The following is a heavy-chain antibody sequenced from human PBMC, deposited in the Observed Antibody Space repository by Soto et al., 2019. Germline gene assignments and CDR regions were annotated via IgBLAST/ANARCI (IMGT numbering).Heavy chain of an antibody. CDR1: GGSISSGGYY. CDR2: IYYGGST. D-gene: IGHD2-2*01. V-gene: IGHV4-31*03. Sequence: PSETLSLTCTVSGGSISSGGYYWSWIRQHPGKGLEWIGYIYYGGSTYYNPSLKSRVTISVDTSKNQFSLKLSSVTAADTAVYYCARGTPDIVVVSPWGQGTLVTVSS. CDR3: ARGTPDIVVVSP. J-gene: IGHJ5*02.